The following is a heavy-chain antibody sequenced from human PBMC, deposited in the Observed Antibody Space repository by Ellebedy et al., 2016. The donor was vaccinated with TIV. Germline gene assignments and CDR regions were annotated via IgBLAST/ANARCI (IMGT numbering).Heavy chain of an antibody. CDR2: INPSDSYT. CDR3: ARMPRIAAAGMHFDP. J-gene: IGHJ5*02. V-gene: IGHV5-10-1*01. CDR1: GYIFTTYW. D-gene: IGHD6-13*01. Sequence: GESLKISXKGSGYIFTTYWITWVRQVPGKGLEWMGRINPSDSYTNYSPSFQGHVTISADKSISTAYLQWSTLRASDTALYYCARMPRIAAAGMHFDPWGQGTLVTVSS.